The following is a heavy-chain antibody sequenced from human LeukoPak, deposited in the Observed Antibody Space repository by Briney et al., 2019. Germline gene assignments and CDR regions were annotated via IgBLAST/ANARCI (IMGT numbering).Heavy chain of an antibody. CDR2: IFASGTT. CDR1: GASISTYY. V-gene: IGHV4-4*07. CDR3: VQDGPLRSDY. J-gene: IGHJ4*02. Sequence: PSETLSLTCTASGASISTYYWSWIRQPAGKGLEWVGRIFASGTTNYNPSLESRVAMSVDTSKNQFSLNLSSVTAADTAIYYCVQDGPLRSDYWGQGTLVTVSS. D-gene: IGHD3-16*01.